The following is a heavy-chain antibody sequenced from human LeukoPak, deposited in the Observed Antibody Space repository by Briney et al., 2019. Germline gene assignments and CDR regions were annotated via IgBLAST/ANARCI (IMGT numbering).Heavy chain of an antibody. Sequence: PGGSLRLSCAASGFTFSSYTMSWVRQAPGKGLEWVSVIYSGGSTYYADSVKGRFTISRDNSKNTLYLQMNSLRAEDTAVCYCAKRYYYDSSGYSLGYWGQGTLVTVSS. CDR2: IYSGGST. CDR1: GFTFSSYT. D-gene: IGHD3-22*01. J-gene: IGHJ4*02. CDR3: AKRYYYDSSGYSLGY. V-gene: IGHV3-53*01.